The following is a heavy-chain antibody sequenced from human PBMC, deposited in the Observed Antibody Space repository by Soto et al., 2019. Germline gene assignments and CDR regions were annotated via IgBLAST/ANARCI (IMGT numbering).Heavy chain of an antibody. Sequence: ASVKVSCKAPWGTFSTFAFHWVRQSPEQGLESMGEITPLFGKANYAQKFQGRVTFSADRSTTTVFMEVKRLRSDDTAVHYCARDVTYYDSWSGRNGMDVWGQGTTVTVSS. J-gene: IGHJ6*02. V-gene: IGHV1-69*06. D-gene: IGHD3-3*01. CDR1: WGTFSTFA. CDR2: ITPLFGKA. CDR3: ARDVTYYDSWSGRNGMDV.